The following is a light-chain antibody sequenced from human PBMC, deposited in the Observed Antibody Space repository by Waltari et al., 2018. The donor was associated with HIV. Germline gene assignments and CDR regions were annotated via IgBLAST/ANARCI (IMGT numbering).Light chain of an antibody. CDR2: LNSDGGQ. CDR1: TGPSSYV. CDR3: QNWGTGSVV. Sequence: QLALPQPPPASASPAAPVKLTCSPSTGPSSYVNSWPPHQPKKGPRSLLKLNSDGGQFKGVGIPDRFSGSSSGAERYLTGPSLQSEDVADYDCQNWGTGSVVFGGGTKLTVL. V-gene: IGLV4-69*01. J-gene: IGLJ2*01.